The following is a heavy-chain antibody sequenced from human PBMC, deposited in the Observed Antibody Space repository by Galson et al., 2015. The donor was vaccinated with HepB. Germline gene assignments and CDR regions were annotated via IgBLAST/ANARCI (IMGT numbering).Heavy chain of an antibody. CDR3: ATVGRYCTSTSCYTLEYQH. D-gene: IGHD2-2*02. V-gene: IGHV3-53*01. CDR1: GLTVSSNY. J-gene: IGHJ1*01. Sequence: SLRLSCAASGLTVSSNYMSWVRQAPGEGLEWVSVLYSDGSTYYTDSVKGRFTISRDNSKNTVYLQMNSLGAEDTAVYYCATVGRYCTSTSCYTLEYQHWGQGTLVTVSS. CDR2: LYSDGST.